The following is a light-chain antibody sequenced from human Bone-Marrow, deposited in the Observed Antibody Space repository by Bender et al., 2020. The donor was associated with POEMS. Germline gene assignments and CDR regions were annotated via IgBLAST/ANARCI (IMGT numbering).Light chain of an antibody. CDR1: CSDVGGYNY. CDR3: CSYAGSYSGV. V-gene: IGLV2-11*01. J-gene: IGLJ3*02. Sequence: QSALTQPRSVSGSPGQSVTISCSGTCSDVGGYNYVSWYQHHPGKAPKLVIYDVTKRPSGVPDRFSGSKSGNTASLTISGLRADDEAEYYCCSYAGSYSGVFGGGTKLTVL. CDR2: DVT.